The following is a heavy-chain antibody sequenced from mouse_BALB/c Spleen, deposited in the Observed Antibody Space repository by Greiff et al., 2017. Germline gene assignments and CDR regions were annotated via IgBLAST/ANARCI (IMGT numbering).Heavy chain of an antibody. D-gene: IGHD1-3*01. V-gene: IGHV2-6-7*01. Sequence: VQGVESGPGLVAPSQSLSITCTVSGFSLTGYGVNWVRQPPGKGLEWLGMIWGDGSTDYNSALKSRLSISKDNSKSQVFLKMNSLQTDDTARYYCARDKGTSGYYAMDYWGQGTSVTVSS. CDR1: GFSLTGYG. CDR3: ARDKGTSGYYAMDY. CDR2: IWGDGST. J-gene: IGHJ4*01.